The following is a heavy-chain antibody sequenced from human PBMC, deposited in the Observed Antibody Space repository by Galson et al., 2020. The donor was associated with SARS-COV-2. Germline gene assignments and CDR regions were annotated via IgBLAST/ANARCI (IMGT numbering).Heavy chain of an antibody. J-gene: IGHJ6*02. D-gene: IGHD6-19*01. CDR1: GYTFTSYG. Sequence: ASVKVSCKASGYTFTSYGTSWVRQAPGQGLEWMGCISAYNGNTNYAQKLQGRVTMTTDTSTSTAYMELRSLRSDDTAVYYCARGPRIAVAGYYYYYYGMDVWGQGTTVTVSS. CDR2: ISAYNGNT. V-gene: IGHV1-18*01. CDR3: ARGPRIAVAGYYYYYYGMDV.